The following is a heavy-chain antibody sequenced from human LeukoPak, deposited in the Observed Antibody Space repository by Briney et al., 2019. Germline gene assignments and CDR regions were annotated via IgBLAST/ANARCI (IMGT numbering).Heavy chain of an antibody. Sequence: GDYLKISCKGSGYSFTSYWISWVRQMPGKGLEWMGRIDPSDSYTNYSPSFQGHVTISADKSISTAYLQWSSLKASDTAMYYCARGIRLGELEVYWGQGTLVTVSS. CDR1: GYSFTSYW. V-gene: IGHV5-10-1*01. CDR2: IDPSDSYT. CDR3: ARGIRLGELEVY. D-gene: IGHD3-16*01. J-gene: IGHJ4*02.